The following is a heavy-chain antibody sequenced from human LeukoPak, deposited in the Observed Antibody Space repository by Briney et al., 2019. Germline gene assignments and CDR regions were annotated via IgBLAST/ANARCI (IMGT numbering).Heavy chain of an antibody. V-gene: IGHV1-69*05. CDR2: IIPIFGTA. Sequence: SVKVSCKASGGTFSSYAISWVRQAPGQGLEWMGGIIPIFGTANYAQKLQGRVTMTTDSSTSTAYMELRSLRSDDTAVYYCARYKVGAGYYYYYMDVWGKGTTVTVSS. CDR3: ARYKVGAGYYYYYMDV. J-gene: IGHJ6*03. D-gene: IGHD3-16*01. CDR1: GGTFSSYA.